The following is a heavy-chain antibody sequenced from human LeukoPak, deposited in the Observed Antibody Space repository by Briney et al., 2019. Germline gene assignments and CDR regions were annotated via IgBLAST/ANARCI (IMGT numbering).Heavy chain of an antibody. D-gene: IGHD3-10*01. CDR3: ARSSWFGVFGP. CDR1: GGSFSGYY. V-gene: IGHV4-34*01. J-gene: IGHJ5*02. Sequence: SETLSLTCAVYGGSFSGYYWSWIRQPPGKGLEWIGEINHSGSTNYNPSLKSRVTISVDTSKNQFSLKLSSVTAADTAVYYCARSSWFGVFGPWGQGTLVTVSS. CDR2: INHSGST.